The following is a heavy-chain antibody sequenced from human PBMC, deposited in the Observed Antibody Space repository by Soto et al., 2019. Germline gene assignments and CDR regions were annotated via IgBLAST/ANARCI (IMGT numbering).Heavy chain of an antibody. CDR1: GCSISSSNW. CDR2: IYHSGST. J-gene: IGHJ4*02. Sequence: SETLSLTCAVSGCSISSSNWWSWVRQPPGRGLEWIGEIYHSGSTNYNPSLKSRVTISVDKSKNQFSLKLSSVTAADTAVYYCARSGSYGGGYFDYWGQGTLVTVS. D-gene: IGHD1-26*01. CDR3: ARSGSYGGGYFDY. V-gene: IGHV4-4*02.